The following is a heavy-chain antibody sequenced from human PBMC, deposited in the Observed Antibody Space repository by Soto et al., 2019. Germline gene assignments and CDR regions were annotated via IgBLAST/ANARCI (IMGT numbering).Heavy chain of an antibody. D-gene: IGHD2-15*01. J-gene: IGHJ4*02. CDR3: ARDLDGGNYFDY. Sequence: ASVKFSCKASGYTFTSYGISCVRQAPGQGIEWMGWISAYNGTTNYAQKLQGRVPMTPDTSTSTASMELRSRRSDEPAVYYCARDLDGGNYFDYWGQGTLVTVSS. CDR1: GYTFTSYG. V-gene: IGHV1-18*01. CDR2: ISAYNGTT.